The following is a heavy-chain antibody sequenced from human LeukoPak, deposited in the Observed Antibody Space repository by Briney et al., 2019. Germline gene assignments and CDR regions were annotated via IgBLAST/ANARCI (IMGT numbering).Heavy chain of an antibody. J-gene: IGHJ4*02. CDR1: GFPSDTYW. CDR2: IKEDGSEK. Sequence: GGSLRLCCAASGFPSDTYWMSWVRQAAGEGLEWVASIKEDGSEKYYVDSVKGRFTISRDNAKNSLYLQMNTLRADDTAVYYCARVDTAMPSPSFDCWGQGTLVTVSS. CDR3: ARVDTAMPSPSFDC. D-gene: IGHD5-18*01. V-gene: IGHV3-7*03.